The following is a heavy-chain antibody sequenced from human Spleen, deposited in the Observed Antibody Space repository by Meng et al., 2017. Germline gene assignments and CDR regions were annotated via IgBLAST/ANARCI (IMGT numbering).Heavy chain of an antibody. Sequence: QVPRPELGPRLVKPTVPLTLTGAVYGGSFSGYYWSGIRQPPGKGLRWIAKIDHSGSTNYIPSLKSRATISVDTSQNNLSLKLSSETAADSAVYYCARGPTTMAHVFDYWGQGTLVTVSS. CDR2: IDHSGST. J-gene: IGHJ4*02. D-gene: IGHD4-11*01. CDR1: GGSFSGYY. CDR3: ARGPTTMAHVFDY. V-gene: IGHV4-34*01.